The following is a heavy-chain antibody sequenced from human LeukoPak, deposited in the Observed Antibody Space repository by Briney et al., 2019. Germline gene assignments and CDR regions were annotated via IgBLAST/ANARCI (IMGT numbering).Heavy chain of an antibody. CDR3: ARDPPYCSSTSCYKVRGIKNLTFDP. Sequence: ASVKVSCKASGYTFTGHYMHWVRQAPGQGLEWMGWINPNSGGTNYAQKFQGRVTMTRDTSISTAYMELSRLRSDDTAVYYCARDPPYCSSTSCYKVRGIKNLTFDPWGQGTLVTVSS. J-gene: IGHJ5*02. CDR2: INPNSGGT. D-gene: IGHD2-2*02. CDR1: GYTFTGHY. V-gene: IGHV1-2*02.